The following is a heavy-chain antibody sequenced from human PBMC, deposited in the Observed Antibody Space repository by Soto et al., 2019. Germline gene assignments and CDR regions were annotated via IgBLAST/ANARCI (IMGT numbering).Heavy chain of an antibody. D-gene: IGHD5-18*01. CDR3: ARQLWSYQWYFDL. Sequence: QVQLQESGPGLVKPSETLSLTCTVSAGSISSYYWTWIRQPPGKGLEWIGYIYDSGSTNYNPSLKSRVTTSVDTSKNQFSLKLSSVTAADTAVYYCARQLWSYQWYFDLWGRGTLVTVSS. CDR2: IYDSGST. J-gene: IGHJ2*01. V-gene: IGHV4-59*08. CDR1: AGSISSYY.